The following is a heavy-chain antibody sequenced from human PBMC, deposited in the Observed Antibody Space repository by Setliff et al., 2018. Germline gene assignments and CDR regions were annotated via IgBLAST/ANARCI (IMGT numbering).Heavy chain of an antibody. CDR2: IFPTDSDT. Sequence: GESLKISCKGSGRSFTSFWIGWVRQMPGKGLEWMGIIFPTDSDTRYSPSFRGQVTISADKSISTAYLQWSSLKASDTAIYYCARVGTKGGYYFDYWGQGTLVTVSS. CDR3: ARVGTKGGYYFDY. CDR1: GRSFTSFW. V-gene: IGHV5-51*01. D-gene: IGHD7-27*01. J-gene: IGHJ4*02.